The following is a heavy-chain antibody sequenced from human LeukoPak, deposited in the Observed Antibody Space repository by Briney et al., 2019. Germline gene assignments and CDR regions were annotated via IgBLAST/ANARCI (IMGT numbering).Heavy chain of an antibody. V-gene: IGHV4-59*08. CDR3: ARHRYTSSSSYFDF. CDR1: GGSFSGYS. Sequence: SETLSLTCAVYGGSFSGYSWSWIRQPPGKGLEWIGYIYSSGSTNYNPSLKSRVTISVDTSKNQFSLRLSSVTAADTAVYYCARHRYTSSSSYFDFWGQGTLVTVSS. CDR2: IYSSGST. D-gene: IGHD6-6*01. J-gene: IGHJ4*02.